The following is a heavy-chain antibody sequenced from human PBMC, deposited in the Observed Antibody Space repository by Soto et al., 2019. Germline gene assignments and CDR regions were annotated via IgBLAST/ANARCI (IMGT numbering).Heavy chain of an antibody. CDR3: ARGDLLGDGCGGSCKFPFAD. Sequence: ASVKVSCKASGYTFTSYGISWVRQAPGQGLEWMGWINAYNGNTNYAQKLQGRVTMTTDTSTSTAYMELRSLRSDDTAVCYCARGDLLGDGCGGSCKFPFADWGKGTLVTVAA. V-gene: IGHV1-18*01. J-gene: IGHJ4*02. CDR2: INAYNGNT. D-gene: IGHD2-15*01. CDR1: GYTFTSYG.